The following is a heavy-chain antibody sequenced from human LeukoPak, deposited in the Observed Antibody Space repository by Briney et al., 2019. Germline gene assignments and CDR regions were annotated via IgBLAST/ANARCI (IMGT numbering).Heavy chain of an antibody. D-gene: IGHD3-10*01. Sequence: ASVKVSCKTSGSTFSSYCIHWVRQAPGQGPEWMGISNPRGGGTSYAQKFQGRLTMTRDTSTSTVYLELSSLRSEDTAVYYCARDPYYGSGTYNYFDYWGQGTLVTVSS. CDR1: GSTFSSYC. V-gene: IGHV1-46*01. CDR3: ARDPYYGSGTYNYFDY. J-gene: IGHJ4*02. CDR2: SNPRGGGT.